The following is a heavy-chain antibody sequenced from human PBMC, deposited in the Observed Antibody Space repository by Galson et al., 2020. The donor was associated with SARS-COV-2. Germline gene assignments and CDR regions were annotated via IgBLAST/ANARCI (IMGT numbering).Heavy chain of an antibody. Sequence: GESLKISCAASGYTFNNYDMSWFRQTPGKGLEWVSSISGNGGTTYYADSVKGRFAISRDNSKNTLFLQMNSLRSEDTAVYYCARVVGGPAIGEDAFAVWGQGRMVTVS. V-gene: IGHV3-23*01. CDR3: ARVVGGPAIGEDAFAV. CDR2: ISGNGGTT. CDR1: GYTFNNYD. D-gene: IGHD2-15*01. J-gene: IGHJ3*01.